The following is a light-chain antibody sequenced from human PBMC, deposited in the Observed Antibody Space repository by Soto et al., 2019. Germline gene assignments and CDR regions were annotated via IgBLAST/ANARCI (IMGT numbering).Light chain of an antibody. Sequence: EIVLTQSPATLSLSPGERATLSCRASQSISRTLAWYQQKSGQPPRLLIYGASTRATGFPARFSGSGSGTEFTLTISSLQSEDFAVYYCQQYNNWPRTFGEGTKVDI. J-gene: IGKJ4*01. CDR2: GAS. CDR1: QSISRT. V-gene: IGKV3D-15*01. CDR3: QQYNNWPRT.